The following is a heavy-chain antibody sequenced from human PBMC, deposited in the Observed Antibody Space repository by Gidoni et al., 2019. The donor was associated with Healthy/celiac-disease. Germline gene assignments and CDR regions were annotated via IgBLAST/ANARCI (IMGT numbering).Heavy chain of an antibody. CDR3: ARNPYYYDSSGYYPPYYFDY. V-gene: IGHV4-39*07. J-gene: IGHJ4*02. CDR2: IYSSGST. D-gene: IGHD3-22*01. CDR1: GCAISSSSYY. Sequence: QLQLQESGPGLVKPSDTLSLTCTVSGCAISSSSYYLGWIRQPPGKGLDWIGSIYSSGSTYYNPSLKSRVTISVDTSKNQFSLKLSSVTAADTAVYYCARNPYYYDSSGYYPPYYFDYWGQGTLVTVSS.